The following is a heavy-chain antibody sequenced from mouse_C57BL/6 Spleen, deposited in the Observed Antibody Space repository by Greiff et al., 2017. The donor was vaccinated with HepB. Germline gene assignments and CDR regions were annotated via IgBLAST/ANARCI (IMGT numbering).Heavy chain of an antibody. V-gene: IGHV1-63*01. CDR3: ARGGAMDY. CDR2: IYPGGGYT. J-gene: IGHJ4*01. Sequence: VQLQQSGAELVRPGTSVKMSCKASGYTFTNYWIGWAKQRPGHGLEWIGDIYPGGGYTNYNEKFKGKATLTADKSSSTADMQFSSLTSEDAAIYYCARGGAMDYWGQGTSVTVSS. CDR1: GYTFTNYW.